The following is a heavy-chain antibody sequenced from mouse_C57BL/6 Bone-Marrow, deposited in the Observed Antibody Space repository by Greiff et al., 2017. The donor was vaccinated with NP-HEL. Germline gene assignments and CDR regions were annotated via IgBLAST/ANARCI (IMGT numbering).Heavy chain of an antibody. CDR1: GFNIKDDY. CDR2: IDPENGAT. J-gene: IGHJ4*01. CDR3: TPTTVVATEYAMDY. V-gene: IGHV14-4*01. Sequence: EVQLQQSGAELVRPGASVTLSCTASGFNIKDDYMHWVKQRPEQGLEWIGWIDPENGATEYASKFQGKATITADTSSNTAYLQLSSLTSEDTAVYYCTPTTVVATEYAMDYWGQGTSVTVSS. D-gene: IGHD1-1*01.